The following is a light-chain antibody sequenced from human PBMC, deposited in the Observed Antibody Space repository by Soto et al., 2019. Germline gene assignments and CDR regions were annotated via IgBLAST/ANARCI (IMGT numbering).Light chain of an antibody. J-gene: IGKJ4*01. CDR2: DAS. Sequence: DIQMTQSPSSLSASVGDRVTITCQASQAISNYLSWYQQKPGRAPKVLIYDASTLETGVPSRFSGSGSGTYFTFTNTSLQPEDTATYFCQQYLTLPPLTFGGGTKVEIK. V-gene: IGKV1-33*01. CDR3: QQYLTLPPLT. CDR1: QAISNY.